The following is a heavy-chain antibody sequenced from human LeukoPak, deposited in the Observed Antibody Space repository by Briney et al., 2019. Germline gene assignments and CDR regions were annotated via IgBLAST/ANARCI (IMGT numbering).Heavy chain of an antibody. J-gene: IGHJ4*02. D-gene: IGHD6-19*01. CDR1: GGSFSGYY. V-gene: IGHV4-34*01. Sequence: SETLSLTCAVYGGSFSGYYWSWIRQPPGKGLEWIGEINHSGSTNYNPSLKSRVTISVDTSKNQFSLKLSSVTAADTAVYYCARGLPYIAVAGTNFDYWGRGTLVTVSS. CDR3: ARGLPYIAVAGTNFDY. CDR2: INHSGST.